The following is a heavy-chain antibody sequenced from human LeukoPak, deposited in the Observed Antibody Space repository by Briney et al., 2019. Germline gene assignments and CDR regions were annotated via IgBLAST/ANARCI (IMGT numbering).Heavy chain of an antibody. CDR2: INHSGST. D-gene: IGHD6-19*01. Sequence: PSETLSLTCSVSGGSISDYYWSWIRQPPGKGLEWIGEINHSGSTNYNPSLKSRVTISVDTSKNQFSLKLSSVTAADTAVYYCARRGYSSGWYSYWGQGTLVTVSS. CDR1: GGSISDYY. J-gene: IGHJ4*02. V-gene: IGHV4-34*01. CDR3: ARRGYSSGWYSY.